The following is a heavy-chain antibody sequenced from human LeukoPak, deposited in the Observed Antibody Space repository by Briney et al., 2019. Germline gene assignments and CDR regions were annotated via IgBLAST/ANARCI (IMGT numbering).Heavy chain of an antibody. CDR1: GFTFSNYA. V-gene: IGHV3-23*01. CDR2: ISGSGGST. J-gene: IGHJ4*02. Sequence: PGGSLRLSCAASGFTFSNYAMTWVRQAPGKGLECVSLISGSGGSTHYVDSVKGRFTTSRDNSKNTLYLQMSSLRAEDTAVYYCAKQATGNYGIYDYWGQGTLVTVSS. CDR3: AKQATGNYGIYDY. D-gene: IGHD3-9*01.